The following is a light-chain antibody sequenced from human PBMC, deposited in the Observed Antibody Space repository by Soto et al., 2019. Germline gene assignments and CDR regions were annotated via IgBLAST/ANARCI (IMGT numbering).Light chain of an antibody. CDR3: EQYGSSPPT. CDR1: QSVSSYF. CDR2: GAS. V-gene: IGKV3-20*01. Sequence: EIVLTQSPGTLSLSPWERATLSCRASQSVSSYFLAWYQQKPGQAPRLLIYGASYRASGIPDRFSGSGSGTDFTLIITRLEPEDFAVYYCEQYGSSPPTFGQGTKVEIK. J-gene: IGKJ1*01.